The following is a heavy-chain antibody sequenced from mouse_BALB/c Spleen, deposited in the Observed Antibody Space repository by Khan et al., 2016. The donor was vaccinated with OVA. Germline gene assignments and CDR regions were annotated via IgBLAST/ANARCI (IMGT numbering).Heavy chain of an antibody. V-gene: IGHV2-6-1*01. CDR1: GFSLTSYG. CDR3: ARHAFSYYGTAMDY. D-gene: IGHD1-1*01. J-gene: IGHJ4*01. Sequence: VELVESGPGLVAPSQSLSITCTISGFSLTSYGVHWVHQPPGKGLEWLVMIWSDGSTTYNSALKSRLSISKDNSKSQVVLKMNSLQTDDTAMYYCARHAFSYYGTAMDYWGQGTSVTVSS. CDR2: IWSDGST.